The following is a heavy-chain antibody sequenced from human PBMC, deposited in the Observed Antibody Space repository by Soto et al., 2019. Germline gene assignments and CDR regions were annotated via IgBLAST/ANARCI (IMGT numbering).Heavy chain of an antibody. Sequence: VQLVESGGGLVQPGGSLRLSCAASGFTLRTYWLSWVRQVPGKGLEWVANINLDGSEKNYVDSVKGRFTISRDNARNSLYLQMSSLRAEDTALYYCARDGSTSWYSYDYHGMDVWGQGTTVTVSS. J-gene: IGHJ6*02. CDR3: ARDGSTSWYSYDYHGMDV. V-gene: IGHV3-7*05. D-gene: IGHD5-18*01. CDR1: GFTLRTYW. CDR2: INLDGSEK.